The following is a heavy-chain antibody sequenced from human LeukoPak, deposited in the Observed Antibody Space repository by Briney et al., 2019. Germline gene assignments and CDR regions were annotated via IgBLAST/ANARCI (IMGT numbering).Heavy chain of an antibody. J-gene: IGHJ3*02. CDR2: ISSSSSYI. Sequence: PGGSLRLSCAASGFTFSSYSMNWVRQAPGKGLEWVSSISSSSSYIYYADSVKGRFTISRDNAKNSLYLQMNSLRAEDTAVYYCARDRFQSIVVVTATPDAFDIWGQGTMVTVSS. D-gene: IGHD2-21*02. V-gene: IGHV3-21*01. CDR3: ARDRFQSIVVVTATPDAFDI. CDR1: GFTFSSYS.